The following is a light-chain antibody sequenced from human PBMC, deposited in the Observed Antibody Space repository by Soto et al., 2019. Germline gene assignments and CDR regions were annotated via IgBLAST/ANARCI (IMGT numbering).Light chain of an antibody. CDR1: SSNIGSNY. CDR3: AAWVGGLSVL. CDR2: SNN. Sequence: QSVLTQPPSASGTPGQRVTISCSGSSSNIGSNYVDWYQQLPGTAPKLLIYSNNQRPSGVSGGFSGCTSATSASLAISVLGYEDEADYYCAAWVGGLSVLFGGGTKLTVL. J-gene: IGLJ2*01. V-gene: IGLV1-47*02.